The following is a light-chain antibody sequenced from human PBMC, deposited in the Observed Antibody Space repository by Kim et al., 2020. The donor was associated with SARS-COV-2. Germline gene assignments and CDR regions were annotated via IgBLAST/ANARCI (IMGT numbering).Light chain of an antibody. CDR3: QQYETSPLT. J-gene: IGKJ4*01. CDR1: QSVSNY. CDR2: GAS. V-gene: IGKV3-20*01. Sequence: EIVLTQSPHTLSLSPGERATFSCRASQSVSNYLALYQQKPGQAPRLLIHGASTRATGIPDRFSGSGSGTDFALTITILAPEDFAVYYCQQYETSPLTFGGGTKVDIK.